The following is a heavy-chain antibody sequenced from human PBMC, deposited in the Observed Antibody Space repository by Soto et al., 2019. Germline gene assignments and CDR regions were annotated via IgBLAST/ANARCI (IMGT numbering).Heavy chain of an antibody. V-gene: IGHV4-61*01. CDR2: IYYSGST. Sequence: QVQLQESGPGLVKPSETLSLTCTVSGGSVSSGIYYWNWIRQPPGKGLEWIGYIYYSGSTNYNPSLKRRVTISVDTSKNQFSLKLSSVTAADTAVYYCAREDTLRAPRPYWYFDLWGRGTLVTVSS. CDR1: GGSVSSGIYY. CDR3: AREDTLRAPRPYWYFDL. J-gene: IGHJ2*01. D-gene: IGHD5-18*01.